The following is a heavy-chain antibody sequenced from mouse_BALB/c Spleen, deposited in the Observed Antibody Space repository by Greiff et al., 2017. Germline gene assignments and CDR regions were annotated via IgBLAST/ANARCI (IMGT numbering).Heavy chain of an antibody. D-gene: IGHD2-1*01. CDR2: ISSGSSTI. CDR1: GFTFSSFG. J-gene: IGHJ3*01. CDR3: ARHVGNFFAY. Sequence: DVMLVESGGGLVQPGGSRKLSCAASGFTFSSFGMHWVRQAPEKGLEWVAYISSGSSTIYYADTVKGRFTISRDNPKNTLFLQMSSLKSEDTAMYYCARHVGNFFAYWGQGTLVTVSA. V-gene: IGHV5-17*02.